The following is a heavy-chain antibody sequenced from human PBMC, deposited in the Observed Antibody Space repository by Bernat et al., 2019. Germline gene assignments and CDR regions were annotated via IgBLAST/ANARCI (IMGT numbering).Heavy chain of an antibody. CDR3: AKDLSHCSSTSCYSFDF. D-gene: IGHD2-2*01. Sequence: QVQLVESGGGVVQPGRSLRLSCAASGFTFSGHGMHWVRQAPGKGLEWVAVISYDGSYKYYIDSVKGRFPISRDNSKDTLYLQMNSLRAEDTAVYYCAKDLSHCSSTSCYSFDFWGQGTLVTVSS. V-gene: IGHV3-30*18. J-gene: IGHJ4*02. CDR2: ISYDGSYK. CDR1: GFTFSGHG.